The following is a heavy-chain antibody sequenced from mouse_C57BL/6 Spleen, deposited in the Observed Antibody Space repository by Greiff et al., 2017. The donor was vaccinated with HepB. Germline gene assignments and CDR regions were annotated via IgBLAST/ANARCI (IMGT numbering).Heavy chain of an antibody. J-gene: IGHJ4*01. CDR2: ISDGGSYT. CDR1: GFTFSSYA. CDR3: AIDRSNYDPYYAMDY. Sequence: EVQLVESGGGLVKPGGSLKLSCAASGFTFSSYAMSWVRQTPEKRLEWVATISDGGSYTYYPDNVKGRFTISRDNAKNNLYLQMSHLKSEDTAMYYCAIDRSNYDPYYAMDYWGQGTSVTVSS. D-gene: IGHD2-5*01. V-gene: IGHV5-4*01.